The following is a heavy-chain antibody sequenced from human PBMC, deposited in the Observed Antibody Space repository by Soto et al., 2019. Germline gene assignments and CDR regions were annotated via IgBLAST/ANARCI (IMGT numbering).Heavy chain of an antibody. CDR2: ISHRGTP. CDR1: GASVSETYW. J-gene: IGHJ4*02. V-gene: IGHV4-4*02. CDR3: ARHIAVAGTRGFDY. Sequence: VHLQESGPGLVEPSETLSLTCAVSGASVSETYWWSWVRQAPGKGLEWIGEISHRGTPHYNPSLXSRVTMSTXXXXXQISLTLMSVTAADSASYYCARHIAVAGTRGFDYWGQGTLVTVSS. D-gene: IGHD6-19*01.